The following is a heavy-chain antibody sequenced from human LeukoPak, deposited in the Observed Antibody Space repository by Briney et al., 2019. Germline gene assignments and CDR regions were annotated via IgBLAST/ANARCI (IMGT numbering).Heavy chain of an antibody. CDR3: AKARGWGLGPDY. J-gene: IGHJ4*02. CDR1: GFTFSSYA. CDR2: ISGSGGST. D-gene: IGHD6-19*01. V-gene: IGHV3-23*01. Sequence: PGGSLRLSCAASGFTFSSYAMSWVRQAPGKGLEWVSAISGSGGSTYYADSVKGRFTISRDNSKNTLYLQMNSLTAADTAVYYCAKARGWGLGPDYWGQGTLVTVSS.